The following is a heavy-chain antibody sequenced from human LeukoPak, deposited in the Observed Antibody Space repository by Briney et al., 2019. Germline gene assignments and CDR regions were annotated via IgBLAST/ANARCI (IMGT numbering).Heavy chain of an antibody. CDR2: IYYSGST. J-gene: IGHJ4*02. CDR1: GGSISSYY. Sequence: SETLSLTCTVSGGSISSYYWSWIRQPPGKGLEWIGYIYYSGSTNYNPSLKSRVTISVDTSKNQFSLKLSSVTAADTAVYYCARGAGIVLMVYALTYYFDYWGQGTLVTVSS. CDR3: ARGAGIVLMVYALTYYFDY. D-gene: IGHD2-8*01. V-gene: IGHV4-59*12.